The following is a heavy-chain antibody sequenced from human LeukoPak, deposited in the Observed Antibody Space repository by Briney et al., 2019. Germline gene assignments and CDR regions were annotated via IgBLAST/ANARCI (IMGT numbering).Heavy chain of an antibody. CDR2: ISYDGSNK. Sequence: GRSLRLSCAASGFTFSSYAMHWVRQAPGKGLEWVAVISYDGSNKYYADSVKGRFTISRDNSKNTLYLQMNSLRAEDTAVYYCARLSYCGGDCRRPFDYWGQGTLVTVSS. CDR1: GFTFSSYA. CDR3: ARLSYCGGDCRRPFDY. D-gene: IGHD2-21*02. V-gene: IGHV3-30*04. J-gene: IGHJ4*02.